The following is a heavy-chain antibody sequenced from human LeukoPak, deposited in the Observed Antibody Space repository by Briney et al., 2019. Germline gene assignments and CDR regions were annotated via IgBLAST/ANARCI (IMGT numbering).Heavy chain of an antibody. J-gene: IGHJ4*02. V-gene: IGHV3-74*01. CDR3: VRLLDLDY. D-gene: IGHD3-3*01. CDR2: INNDGSTT. CDR1: GFTFSNYW. Sequence: GGSLRLSCAASGFTFSNYWMHWVRHAPGKGLVWVSRINNDGSTTNYADSVKGRFTISRDNAKNTLYLQMNSLRAEDTAVYYCVRLLDLDYWGQGTLVTVSS.